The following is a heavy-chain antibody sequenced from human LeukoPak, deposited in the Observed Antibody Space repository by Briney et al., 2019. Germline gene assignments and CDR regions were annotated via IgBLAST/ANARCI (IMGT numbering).Heavy chain of an antibody. D-gene: IGHD6-13*01. CDR2: INPDGNEK. CDR3: SGRDSSRSPRAY. J-gene: IGHJ4*02. Sequence: TGGSLRLSCAASGLTFTDFWMNWVRLAPGRGLEWLANINPDGNEKYYVDSVKGRFAMSRDNAKNEVYLEMNSLRAEDTDVYYCSGRDSSRSPRAYWGQGTLVSVSS. CDR1: GLTFTDFW. V-gene: IGHV3-7*01.